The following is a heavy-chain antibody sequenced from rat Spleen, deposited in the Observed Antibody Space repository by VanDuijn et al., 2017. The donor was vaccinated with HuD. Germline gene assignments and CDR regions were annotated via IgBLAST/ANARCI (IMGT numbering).Heavy chain of an antibody. V-gene: IGHV2-13*01. J-gene: IGHJ3*01. CDR2: IWGNGNT. CDR1: GFSLSNYG. CDR3: TRDDYRGWFAY. D-gene: IGHD1-7*01. Sequence: QVQLKESGPGLVQPSQTLSLTCTVSGFSLSNYGVFWVRQPPGKGLEWMGLIWGNGNTNYNLVLKSRLSISRDTSKNQLFLKMNSLQTEDTAMYYCTRDDYRGWFAYWGQGTLVTVSS.